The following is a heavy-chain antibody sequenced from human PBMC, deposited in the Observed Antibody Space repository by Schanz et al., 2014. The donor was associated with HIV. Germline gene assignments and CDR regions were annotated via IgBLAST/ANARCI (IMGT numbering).Heavy chain of an antibody. CDR2: ISSDGSEE. Sequence: VQLVESGGGLVQPGGSLRLSCAASGFTFSSYSMNWVRQAPGKGLEWVAVISSDGSEEYFADSVKGRFTVSRDNRGNMVFLQMNSLRSNDTAVYYCAKDGSSSGWVIGDYWGQGVQVTVSP. J-gene: IGHJ4*02. CDR3: AKDGSSSGWVIGDY. V-gene: IGHV3-30*18. CDR1: GFTFSSYS. D-gene: IGHD6-19*01.